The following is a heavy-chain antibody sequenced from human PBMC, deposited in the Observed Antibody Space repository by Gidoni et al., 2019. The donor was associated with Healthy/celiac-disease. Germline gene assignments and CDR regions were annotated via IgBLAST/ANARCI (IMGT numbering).Heavy chain of an antibody. CDR2: ISSNGGST. D-gene: IGHD3-10*01. Sequence: EVQLVESGGGLVQPGGSLRLSCAASGFTFSSYAMHWVRQAPGKGLEDVLAISSNGGSTYYANSVKGRFTISRDNSKNTLYLQMGSLRAEDMAVYYCAREKGRGSGSPRTYYFDYWGQGTLVTVSS. J-gene: IGHJ4*02. CDR1: GFTFSSYA. CDR3: AREKGRGSGSPRTYYFDY. V-gene: IGHV3-64*01.